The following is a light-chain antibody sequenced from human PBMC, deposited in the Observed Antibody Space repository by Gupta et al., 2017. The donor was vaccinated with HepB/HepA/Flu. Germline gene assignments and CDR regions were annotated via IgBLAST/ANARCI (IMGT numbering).Light chain of an antibody. CDR3: QQYDSSPYT. Sequence: EVLLTQSAGTLSLSPGERGTLSCRASQTISINFLVWYQQKPGQAPRLLFYATSRATDVPDRFSGSGSGTDFTLTIDRLEPEDVAVYYCQQYDSSPYTFGQGTKVEIK. CDR1: QTISINF. CDR2: ATS. J-gene: IGKJ1*01. V-gene: IGKV3-20*01.